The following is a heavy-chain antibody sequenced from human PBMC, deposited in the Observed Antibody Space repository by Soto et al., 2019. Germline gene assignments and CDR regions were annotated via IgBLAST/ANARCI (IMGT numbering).Heavy chain of an antibody. CDR2: ISAYNGNT. J-gene: IGHJ3*02. V-gene: IGHV1-18*01. D-gene: IGHD5-18*01. Sequence: ASVKVSCKASGYTFTSYGISWVRQAPGQGLEWMGWISAYNGNTNYAQKLQGRVTMTTDTSTSTAYMELRSLRSDDKAVYYCARDQYSYGFNAFDIWGQGTMVTVSS. CDR1: GYTFTSYG. CDR3: ARDQYSYGFNAFDI.